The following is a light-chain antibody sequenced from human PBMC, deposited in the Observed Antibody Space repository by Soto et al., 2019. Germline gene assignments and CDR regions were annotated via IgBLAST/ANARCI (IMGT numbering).Light chain of an antibody. CDR2: EGS. J-gene: IGLJ1*01. Sequence: QSALTQPASVSGSPGQSITISCTGTSSDVGSYSLVSWYQQHPGKAPKLMIYEGSKRPSGVSNRFSGSKSGNTASLTISGLQAEDEADYYCCSYAGSSSNYVFGTGTKVTAL. V-gene: IGLV2-23*01. CDR3: CSYAGSSSNYV. CDR1: SSDVGSYSL.